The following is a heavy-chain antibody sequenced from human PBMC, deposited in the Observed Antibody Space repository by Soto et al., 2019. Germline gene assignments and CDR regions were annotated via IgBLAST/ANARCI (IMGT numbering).Heavy chain of an antibody. V-gene: IGHV3-33*01. CDR2: IWYDGSNK. CDR3: ARDRSDWNYPGDAFDI. Sequence: GGSLRLSCAASGFTFSSYGMHWVRQAPGKGLEWVAVIWYDGSNKYYADSVKGRFTISRDNSKNTLYLQMNSLRAEDTAVYYCARDRSDWNYPGDAFDIWGQGTMVTVSS. CDR1: GFTFSSYG. D-gene: IGHD1-7*01. J-gene: IGHJ3*02.